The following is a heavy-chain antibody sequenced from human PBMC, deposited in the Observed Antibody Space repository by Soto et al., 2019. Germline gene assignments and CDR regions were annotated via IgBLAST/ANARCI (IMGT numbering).Heavy chain of an antibody. D-gene: IGHD6-19*01. J-gene: IGHJ4*02. V-gene: IGHV3-23*01. CDR2: ISGSGGST. CDR3: AKVISIAVAGTFDY. Sequence: GGSLRLSCAASGFTFSSYAXSWVRQAPGKGLEWVSAISGSGGSTYYADSVKGRFTISRDNSKNTLYLQMNSLRAEDTAVYYCAKVISIAVAGTFDYWGQGTLVTVSS. CDR1: GFTFSSYA.